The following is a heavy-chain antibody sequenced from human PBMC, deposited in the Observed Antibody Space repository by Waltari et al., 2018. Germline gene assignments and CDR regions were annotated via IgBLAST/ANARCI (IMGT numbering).Heavy chain of an antibody. CDR3: ARGYWENSFDL. D-gene: IGHD2-21*01. CDR2: IGVDGSPI. V-gene: IGHV3-48*02. Sequence: LELGGGLTEPGASLRLSCEASGFKIRGCSMDWVRQAPGKGPEWVAFIGVDGSPIYYADSVRGRFTISRDNAKNVVHLQMNNLRHEDTAVYYCARGYWENSFDLWGPGTTVTVSS. J-gene: IGHJ3*01. CDR1: GFKIRGCS.